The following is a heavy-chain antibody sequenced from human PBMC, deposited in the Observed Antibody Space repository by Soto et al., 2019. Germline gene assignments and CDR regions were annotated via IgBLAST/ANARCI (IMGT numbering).Heavy chain of an antibody. CDR1: GDSVSSNSAA. J-gene: IGHJ6*02. CDR3: ARGYSSSWYGGYYYYGMDV. Sequence: SQTLSLTCATSGDSVSSNSAAWNWIRQSPSRGLEWLGRTYYRSKWYNDYAVSVKSRITINPDTSKNQFSLQLNSVTPEDTAVYYCARGYSSSWYGGYYYYGMDVWGQGTTVTVSS. CDR2: TYYRSKWYN. V-gene: IGHV6-1*01. D-gene: IGHD6-13*01.